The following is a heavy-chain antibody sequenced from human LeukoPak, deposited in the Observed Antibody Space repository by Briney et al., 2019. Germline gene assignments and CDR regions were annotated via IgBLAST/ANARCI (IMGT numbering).Heavy chain of an antibody. CDR3: ARPHGGWWFDY. CDR1: GFTFSSYA. J-gene: IGHJ4*02. CDR2: IYSGGST. V-gene: IGHV3-66*04. Sequence: GGSLRLSCAASGFTFSSYAMSWVRQAPGKGLEWVSVIYSGGSTYYADSVKGRFTISRDNSKNTLYLQMNSLRAEDTAVYYCARPHGGWWFDYWGQGTLVTVSS. D-gene: IGHD2-8*02.